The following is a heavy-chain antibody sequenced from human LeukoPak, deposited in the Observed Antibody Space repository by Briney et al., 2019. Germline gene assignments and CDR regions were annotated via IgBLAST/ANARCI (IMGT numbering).Heavy chain of an antibody. CDR1: GYTFTGYY. CDR2: INPNSGGT. V-gene: IGHV1-2*02. CDR3: ARAPAGGTDYYYMDV. D-gene: IGHD6-13*01. Sequence: GASVKVSCKASGYTFTGYYIHWVRQAPGQGLEWMGWINPNSGGTNYPQKFQGRVTLTRDTSISTAYLELSRLRSDDPAVYYCARAPAGGTDYYYMDVWGQGTLVTVSS. J-gene: IGHJ6*03.